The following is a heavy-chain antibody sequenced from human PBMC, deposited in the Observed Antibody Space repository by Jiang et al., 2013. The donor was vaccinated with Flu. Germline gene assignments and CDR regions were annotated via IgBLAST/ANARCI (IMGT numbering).Heavy chain of an antibody. J-gene: IGHJ4*02. CDR3: ARVVAVAGIDY. CDR1: GGSFSGYY. V-gene: IGHV4-34*01. CDR2: INHSGST. Sequence: LLKPSETLSLTCAVYGGSFSGYYWSWIRQPPGKGLEWIGEINHSGSTNYNPSLKSRVTISVDTSKNQFSLKLSSVTAADTAVYYCARVVAVAGIDYWGQGTLVTVSS. D-gene: IGHD6-19*01.